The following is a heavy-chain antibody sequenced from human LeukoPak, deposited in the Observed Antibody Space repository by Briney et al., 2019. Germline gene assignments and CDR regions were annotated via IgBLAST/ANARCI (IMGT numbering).Heavy chain of an antibody. J-gene: IGHJ6*03. Sequence: PSETLSLTCTVSGGSISGSSYYWGWIRQPPGKGLEWIGSIYYSGSTYYNPSLKSRVTISVDTSKNQFSLKLSSVTAADTAVYYCARGSAGYYYYYMDVWGKGTTVTVSS. CDR3: ARGSAGYYYYYMDV. CDR1: GGSISGSSYY. V-gene: IGHV4-39*01. CDR2: IYYSGST.